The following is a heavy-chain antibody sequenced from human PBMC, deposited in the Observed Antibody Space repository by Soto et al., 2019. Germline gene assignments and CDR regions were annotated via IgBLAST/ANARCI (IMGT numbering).Heavy chain of an antibody. D-gene: IGHD6-19*01. V-gene: IGHV3-30*18. Sequence: QVQLVESGGGVVQPGRSLRLSCAASGFTFSSYGIHWVRQAPGKGLEWVAVISYDGSNKYYADSVKGRFTISRDNSKNTLYLQMNSLRAEDTAVYYCAKGYSSGWYGWFDYWGQGTLVTVSS. CDR2: ISYDGSNK. J-gene: IGHJ4*02. CDR3: AKGYSSGWYGWFDY. CDR1: GFTFSSYG.